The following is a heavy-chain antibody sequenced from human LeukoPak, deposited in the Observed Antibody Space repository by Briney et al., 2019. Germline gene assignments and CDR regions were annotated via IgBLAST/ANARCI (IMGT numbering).Heavy chain of an antibody. D-gene: IGHD3-10*01. CDR2: IRYDGSNK. CDR1: AFTFNNYD. J-gene: IGHJ4*02. CDR3: AKDSGSYYTSDY. V-gene: IGHV3-30*02. Sequence: GGSLRLSCAASAFTFNNYDMHWVRQAPGKGLEWVAFIRYDGSNKYYADFVEGRFTISRDNSKNTLYLLMNSLRAEDTAVFYCAKDSGSYYTSDYWGQGTLVTVSS.